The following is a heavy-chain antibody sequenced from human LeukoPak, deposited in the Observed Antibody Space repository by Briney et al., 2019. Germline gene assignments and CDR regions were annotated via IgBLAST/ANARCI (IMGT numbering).Heavy chain of an antibody. CDR2: ISAYNGNT. CDR1: GYTFTSYG. D-gene: IGHD6-13*01. J-gene: IGHJ4*02. CDR3: ARAQRYSSSWGYYFDY. Sequence: ASVKVSCTASGYTFTSYGISWVRQAPGQGLEWMGWISAYNGNTNYAQKLQGRVTMTTDTSTSTAYMELRSLRSDDTAVYYCARAQRYSSSWGYYFDYWGQGTLVTVSS. V-gene: IGHV1-18*01.